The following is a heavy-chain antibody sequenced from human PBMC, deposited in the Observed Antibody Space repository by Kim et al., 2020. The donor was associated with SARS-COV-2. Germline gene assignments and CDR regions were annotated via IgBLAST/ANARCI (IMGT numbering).Heavy chain of an antibody. D-gene: IGHD5-18*01. CDR1: GFTFSSYW. CDR3: ARVDTAMVTRCYYYYGMDV. J-gene: IGHJ6*02. CDR2: INSDGSST. V-gene: IGHV3-74*01. Sequence: GGSLRLSCAASGFTFSSYWMHWVRQAPGKGLEWVARINSDGSSTNYADSVKGRFTISRDNAKNTLYLQMNSLSAEDTAVYYCARVDTAMVTRCYYYYGMDVWGQGTTVTVSS.